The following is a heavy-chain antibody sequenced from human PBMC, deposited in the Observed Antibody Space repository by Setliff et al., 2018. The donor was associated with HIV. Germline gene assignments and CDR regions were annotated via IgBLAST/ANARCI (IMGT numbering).Heavy chain of an antibody. CDR3: ARDAVRSKDWFDP. J-gene: IGHJ5*02. CDR1: GGSISSTVYY. CDR2: IYYSGST. D-gene: IGHD4-17*01. V-gene: IGHV4-39*02. Sequence: PSETLSLTCTVSGGSISSTVYYWGWIRQPPGKGLEWIGSIYYSGSTYYNPSLESRITISMDTSKNQFSLKLRSVTAADTAMYYCARDAVRSKDWFDPWGPGILVTVS.